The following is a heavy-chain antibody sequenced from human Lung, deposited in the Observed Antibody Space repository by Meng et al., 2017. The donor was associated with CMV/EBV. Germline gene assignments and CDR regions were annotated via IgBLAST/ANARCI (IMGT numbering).Heavy chain of an antibody. CDR1: GFTFSTYT. D-gene: IGHD2-8*01. J-gene: IGHJ6*02. CDR3: ARARVCYAMDV. V-gene: IGHV3-21*01. Sequence: ESLKISXAASGFTFSTYTINWVRQAPGKGLEWVSCISSSSSYIYYADSVKGRFTISRDNAKNSVYLQMDSLRADDTAVYYCARARVCYAMDVWGQGTTVTVSS. CDR2: ISSSSSYI.